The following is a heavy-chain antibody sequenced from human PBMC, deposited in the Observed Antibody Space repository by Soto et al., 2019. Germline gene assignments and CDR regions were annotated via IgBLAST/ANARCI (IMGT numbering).Heavy chain of an antibody. CDR2: IWYDGSNE. CDR1: GFTFSSYG. Sequence: QVQLVESGGGVVQPGRSLRLSCAASGFTFSSYGMHWVRQAPGKGLEWVAVIWYDGSNEYYAGSVKGRFTISRDNSKNILFLQMNSLRAVDTAVYYCARDPLMTTLTIPDYWGQGTLVTVSS. J-gene: IGHJ4*02. V-gene: IGHV3-33*01. CDR3: ARDPLMTTLTIPDY. D-gene: IGHD4-17*01.